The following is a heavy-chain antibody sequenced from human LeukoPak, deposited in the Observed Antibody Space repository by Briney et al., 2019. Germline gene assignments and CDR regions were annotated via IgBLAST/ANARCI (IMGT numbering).Heavy chain of an antibody. CDR3: ARAQTGGDLDY. J-gene: IGHJ4*02. V-gene: IGHV1-2*02. CDR1: GYTFTGYF. CDR2: INPDSGGT. D-gene: IGHD3-16*01. Sequence: ASVKVSCKSSGYTFTGYFMHWVRQAPGQGLEWMGWINPDSGGTNYAQKFQGRVTMTRDTSISTAYMELSRLRSDDTAVYYCARAQTGGDLDYWGQGTLVTVSS.